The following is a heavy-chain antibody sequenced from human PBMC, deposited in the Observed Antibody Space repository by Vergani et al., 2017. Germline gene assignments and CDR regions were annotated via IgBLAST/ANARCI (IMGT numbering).Heavy chain of an antibody. CDR3: ARDPLWFGELSKPLDY. CDR2: IIPIFGTA. D-gene: IGHD3-10*01. V-gene: IGHV1-69*18. CDR1: GGTFSSYA. J-gene: IGHJ4*02. Sequence: QVQLVQSGAEVKKPASSVRVSCKASGGTFSSYAISWVRQAPGQGLEWMGRIIPIFGTANYAQKFQGRVTITADESTTTAYMELSSLRSEDTAMYYCARDPLWFGELSKPLDYWGQGTLVTVSS.